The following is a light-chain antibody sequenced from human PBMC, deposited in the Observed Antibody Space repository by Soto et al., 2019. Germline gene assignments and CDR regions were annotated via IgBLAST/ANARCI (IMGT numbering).Light chain of an antibody. J-gene: IGKJ5*01. CDR3: QQYNNWPLT. Sequence: EIVLTQSPGTLSLSPGERATLCCRASQSVSNNYLAWYQQKPGQAPRLLIYGASSRATGIPVRFSGSGSGTEFTLTISSLQSEDFAVYYCQQYNNWPLTFGQGTRLEIK. V-gene: IGKV3-15*01. CDR1: QSVSNN. CDR2: GAS.